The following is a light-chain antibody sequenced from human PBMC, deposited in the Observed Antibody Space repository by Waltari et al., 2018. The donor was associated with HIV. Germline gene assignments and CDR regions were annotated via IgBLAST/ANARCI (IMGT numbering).Light chain of an antibody. CDR3: QQHGSTLT. CDR2: GAS. Sequence: EIVLTQSPGSLSLSPGERATLSCRASQNVNSSYLAWYQQKPGQAPRLLIYGASSRATGIPDRFSGSGSGTDFTLTISRLEPEDFAVYYCQQHGSTLTFGGGNKVEIK. CDR1: QNVNSSY. J-gene: IGKJ4*01. V-gene: IGKV3-20*01.